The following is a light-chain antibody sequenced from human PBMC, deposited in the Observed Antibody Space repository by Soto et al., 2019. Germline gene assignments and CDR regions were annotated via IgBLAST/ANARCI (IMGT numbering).Light chain of an antibody. V-gene: IGKV3-15*01. J-gene: IGKJ5*01. CDR3: QQYSNWPIT. Sequence: EIVLTQSPGTLSVSPGERATLSCRASQSVSSKLGWYQQKPGQAPRPLIYGASTRATGIPARFSGSGSGTDFTLTISSLQSEDFAVYYCQQYSNWPITFGQGTRLEIK. CDR1: QSVSSK. CDR2: GAS.